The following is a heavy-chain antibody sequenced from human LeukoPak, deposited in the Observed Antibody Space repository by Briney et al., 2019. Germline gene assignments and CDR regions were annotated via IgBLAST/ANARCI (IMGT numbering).Heavy chain of an antibody. CDR2: IHHSGST. CDR1: GYSISSGYY. D-gene: IGHD6-13*01. Sequence: KTSDTLSLTCTVSGYSISSGYYWGWIRQPPGKGLEWIATIHHSGSTYYNPALKSRVTISVDSSNNQFSLKLSSVTAADTGVYFCTKVTSFGALLAASGPWYFDLWGRGTLVTVSS. J-gene: IGHJ2*01. CDR3: TKVTSFGALLAASGPWYFDL. V-gene: IGHV4-38-2*02.